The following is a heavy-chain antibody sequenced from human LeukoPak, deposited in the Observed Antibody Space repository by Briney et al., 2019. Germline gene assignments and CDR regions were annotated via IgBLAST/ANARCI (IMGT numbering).Heavy chain of an antibody. Sequence: GGSLRLSCAVSGFTFSSYAISWVRQAPGKGLEWVSGISGSGGTTYYADSVKGRFIISREESKNTVYLQMISLRGEDTAVYSCARWGGSRWHDFDYWGQGTLVTVSS. CDR1: GFTFSSYA. D-gene: IGHD6-13*01. CDR2: ISGSGGTT. V-gene: IGHV3-23*01. CDR3: ARWGGSRWHDFDY. J-gene: IGHJ4*02.